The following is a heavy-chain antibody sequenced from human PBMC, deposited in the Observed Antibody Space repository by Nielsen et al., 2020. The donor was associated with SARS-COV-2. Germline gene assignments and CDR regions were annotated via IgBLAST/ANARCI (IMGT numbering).Heavy chain of an antibody. CDR3: ARAGSGSGYYGMDV. D-gene: IGHD3-22*01. Sequence: GGSLRLSCAASGFTFSSCDMHWVRQATGKGLEWVSAIGTAGDTYYPGSVKGRFTISRENAKNSLYLQMNSLRAGDTAVYYCARAGSGSGYYGMDVWGQGTTVTVSS. CDR2: IGTAGDT. V-gene: IGHV3-13*01. J-gene: IGHJ6*02. CDR1: GFTFSSCD.